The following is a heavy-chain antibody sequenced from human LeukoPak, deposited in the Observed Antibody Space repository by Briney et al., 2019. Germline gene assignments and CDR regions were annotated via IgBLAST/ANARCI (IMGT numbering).Heavy chain of an antibody. CDR1: GFTFSSYS. CDR2: ISGSGGDI. CDR3: AKAGSGWIQLPYYLDH. V-gene: IGHV3-23*01. Sequence: PGGSLRLSCAASGFTFSSYSMDWVRQAPGKGLEWVSAISGSGGDIYYADSVKDRFTISRDNSKNTLYVQMNSLRGEDTAVYYCAKAGSGWIQLPYYLDHWGQGTLVSVSS. J-gene: IGHJ4*02. D-gene: IGHD6-19*01.